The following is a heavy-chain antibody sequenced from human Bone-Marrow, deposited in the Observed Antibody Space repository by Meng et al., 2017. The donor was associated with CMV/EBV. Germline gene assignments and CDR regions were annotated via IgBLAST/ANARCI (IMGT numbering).Heavy chain of an antibody. V-gene: IGHV3-30-3*01. CDR1: GFTFRTYA. J-gene: IGHJ5*02. CDR2: ISYDGSNK. D-gene: IGHD1-26*01. CDR3: ARDPESGSHSAWFDP. Sequence: SGFTFRTYAMHWVRQAPGKGLEWVAVISYDGSNKYYADSVKGRFTISRDNSKNTLYLQMNSLRAEDTAVYYCARDPESGSHSAWFDPWGQGTLVTVSS.